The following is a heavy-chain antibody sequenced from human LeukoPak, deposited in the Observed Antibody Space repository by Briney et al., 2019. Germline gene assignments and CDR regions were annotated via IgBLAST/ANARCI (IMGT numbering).Heavy chain of an antibody. D-gene: IGHD2-2*01. J-gene: IGHJ4*02. CDR2: INPNSGGT. V-gene: IGHV1-2*02. CDR1: GYTFTGYY. CDR3: ARSSREYQLPAWRV. Sequence: ASVKVSCKASGYTFTGYYMHWVRQAPGQGLEWMGWINPNSGGTNYAQKFQGRVTMTRDTSISTAYMELSRLRSDHTAVYYCARSSREYQLPAWRVWGQGTLVTVSS.